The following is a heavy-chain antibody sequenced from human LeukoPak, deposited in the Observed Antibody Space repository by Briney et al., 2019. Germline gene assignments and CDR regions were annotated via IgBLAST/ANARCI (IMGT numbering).Heavy chain of an antibody. V-gene: IGHV3-23*01. Sequence: GGSLRLSCAASGFTFSSYAMSWVRQAPGKGLEWASAISGSGGSTYYADSVKGRFTISRDNSKNTLYLQMNSLRAEDTAVYYCAKAPDYYDSSGYPVDYWGQGTLVTVSS. CDR2: ISGSGGST. J-gene: IGHJ4*02. D-gene: IGHD3-22*01. CDR3: AKAPDYYDSSGYPVDY. CDR1: GFTFSSYA.